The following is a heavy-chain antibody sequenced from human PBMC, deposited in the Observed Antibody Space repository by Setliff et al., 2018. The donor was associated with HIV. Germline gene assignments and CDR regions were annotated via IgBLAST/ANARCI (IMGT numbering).Heavy chain of an antibody. CDR2: IIPFTGTT. J-gene: IGHJ6*03. Sequence: ASVKVSCKASGGTFNTYTITWVRQAPGQGLEWMGGIIPFTGTTNYAQKFQGRVTITTDESRSIVYMEVSSLRSEDTAVYYCARVTADRTNYYYYMDVWDKGTTVTVSS. D-gene: IGHD4-17*01. CDR1: GGTFNTYT. CDR3: ARVTADRTNYYYYMDV. V-gene: IGHV1-69*16.